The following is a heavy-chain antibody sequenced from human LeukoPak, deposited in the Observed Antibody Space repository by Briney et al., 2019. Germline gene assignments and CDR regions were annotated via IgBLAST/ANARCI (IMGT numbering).Heavy chain of an antibody. Sequence: PSETLSLTCTVSGGSISSYYWSWIRQPPGKGLEWIGYIYYSGSTNYNPSLKSRVTISVDTSKNQFSLKLSSVTAADTAVYYCARWYYYDSSGYYYFDYWGQGTLVTVSS. CDR1: GGSISSYY. D-gene: IGHD3-22*01. CDR2: IYYSGST. V-gene: IGHV4-59*01. CDR3: ARWYYYDSSGYYYFDY. J-gene: IGHJ4*02.